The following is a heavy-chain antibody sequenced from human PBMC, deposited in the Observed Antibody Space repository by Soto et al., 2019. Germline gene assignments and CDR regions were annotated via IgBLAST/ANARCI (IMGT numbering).Heavy chain of an antibody. CDR2: IKQDGSEK. Sequence: GGSLRLSCAASGFTFSSYWMSWVRQAPGKGLEWVANIKQDGSEKYYVDSVKGRFTISRDNAKNSLYLQMNSLRAEDTAVYYCARARAVFYDSGVSPMGNWAQETLVPLSS. CDR3: ARARAVFYDSGVSPMGN. CDR1: GFTFSSYW. D-gene: IGHD3-22*01. V-gene: IGHV3-7*04. J-gene: IGHJ4*02.